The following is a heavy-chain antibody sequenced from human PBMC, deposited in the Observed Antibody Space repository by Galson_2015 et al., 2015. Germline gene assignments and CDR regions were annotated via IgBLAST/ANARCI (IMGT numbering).Heavy chain of an antibody. CDR3: ARDRWLAVADH. CDR1: GYTFTMFT. Sequence: SVKVSCKASGYTFTMFTMHWVRQAPGHRLEWMGWIHGGNGNTEFSPKFQDRVTITRDTSASTVYMELRSLRSEDTAVYYCARDRWLAVADHWGQGTLVTVSS. J-gene: IGHJ4*02. D-gene: IGHD6-19*01. V-gene: IGHV1-3*01. CDR2: IHGGNGNT.